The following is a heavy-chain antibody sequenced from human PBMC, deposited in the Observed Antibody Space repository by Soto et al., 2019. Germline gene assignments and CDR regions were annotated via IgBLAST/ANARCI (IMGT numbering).Heavy chain of an antibody. CDR1: GYTFTSYY. Sequence: ASVKVSCKASGYTFTSYYMHWVRQAPGQGLEWMGRINPSGGSTNYAQKFQGRVTMTRDTSISTAYMELSRLRSEDTAVYYCARVGRAGTFDYWGQGTLVTVSS. J-gene: IGHJ4*02. CDR3: ARVGRAGTFDY. V-gene: IGHV1-46*01. CDR2: INPSGGST. D-gene: IGHD6-13*01.